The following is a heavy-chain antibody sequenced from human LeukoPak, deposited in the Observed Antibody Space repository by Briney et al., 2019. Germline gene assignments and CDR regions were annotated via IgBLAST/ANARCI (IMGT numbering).Heavy chain of an antibody. CDR1: GXSVSSTTYN. V-gene: IGHV4-39*01. Sequence: SETLSLTCTVSGXSVSSTTYNWGWIRQAPGKGLEWIGSLSYNGNTYYNPSLKSRVTISTDTSKNQFSLNLISVTAADTGVYYCAKTPMASMRLTFDIWGQGTMVTVFS. J-gene: IGHJ3*02. CDR3: AKTPMASMRLTFDI. CDR2: LSYNGNT. D-gene: IGHD4-23*01.